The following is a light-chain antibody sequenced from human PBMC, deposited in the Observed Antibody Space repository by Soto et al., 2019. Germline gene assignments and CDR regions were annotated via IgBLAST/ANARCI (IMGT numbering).Light chain of an antibody. V-gene: IGKV3-11*01. CDR2: DTF. CDR1: QDISTY. Sequence: IVLTQSPASLSVSPGERATLSCRASQDISTYLAWYQQKPGQAPRLIIYDTFNRVSGVPDRITGSGSGTVFTLTVSNVAPDESAIYYCQQRSTWPLTFGGGTKVEIK. CDR3: QQRSTWPLT. J-gene: IGKJ4*01.